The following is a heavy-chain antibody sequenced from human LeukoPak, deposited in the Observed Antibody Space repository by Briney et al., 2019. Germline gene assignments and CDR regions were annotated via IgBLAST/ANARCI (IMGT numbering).Heavy chain of an antibody. CDR3: AREGSSSFDY. Sequence: SQTLSLTCALSGDSVSSNSAAWNWIRQSPSGGLEWLGRTYYRSKWYYDYAVSVTSRITINPDTSKNQFSLHLNSVTPEDTAVYYCAREGSSSFDYWGQGTLVTDSS. V-gene: IGHV6-1*01. CDR1: GDSVSSNSAA. D-gene: IGHD3-10*01. J-gene: IGHJ4*02. CDR2: TYYRSKWYY.